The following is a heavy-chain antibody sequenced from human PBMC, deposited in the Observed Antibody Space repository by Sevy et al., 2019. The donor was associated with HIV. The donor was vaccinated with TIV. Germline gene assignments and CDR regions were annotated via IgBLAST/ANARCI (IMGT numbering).Heavy chain of an antibody. D-gene: IGHD3-3*01. CDR1: GFTFGDYA. J-gene: IGHJ6*02. CDR2: LRSKAYGGTT. V-gene: IGHV3-49*03. CDR3: TRGRITIFGVVYYGMDV. Sequence: GGSLRLSCTASGFTFGDYAMSWFRRAPGKGLEWVGFLRSKAYGGTTEYAASVKGRFTISRDDSKSIAYLQMNSLKTEDTAVYYCTRGRITIFGVVYYGMDVWGQGTTVTVSS.